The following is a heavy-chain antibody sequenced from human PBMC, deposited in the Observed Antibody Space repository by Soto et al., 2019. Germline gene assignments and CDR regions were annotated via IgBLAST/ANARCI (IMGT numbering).Heavy chain of an antibody. D-gene: IGHD5-12*01. J-gene: IGHJ6*02. CDR2: IDPSDSYT. V-gene: IGHV5-10-1*01. CDR3: ATTYPRGYDYTPYYYYYGMDV. CDR1: GYSFTSYW. Sequence: GESLKISCKGSGYSFTSYWISWVRQMPGKGLEWMGRIDPSDSYTNYSPSFQGHVTISADKSISTAYLQWSSLKASDTTMYYCATTYPRGYDYTPYYYYYGMDVWGQVNTVTVSS.